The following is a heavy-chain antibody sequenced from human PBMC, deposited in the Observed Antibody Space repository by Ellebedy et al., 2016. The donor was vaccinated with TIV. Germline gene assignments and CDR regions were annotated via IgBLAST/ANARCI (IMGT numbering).Heavy chain of an antibody. CDR3: AKSYYGGNSGDLKFDY. V-gene: IGHV3-9*01. Sequence: GGSLRLSCAGSGFTFDDYGMNWVRQAPGKGLEWVSGISWNSGSIRYADSVKGRFTISRDNARNSLYLQMNSLRPEDTAFYYCAKSYYGGNSGDLKFDYWGQGTLVTVSS. CDR2: ISWNSGSI. CDR1: GFTFDDYG. D-gene: IGHD4-23*01. J-gene: IGHJ4*02.